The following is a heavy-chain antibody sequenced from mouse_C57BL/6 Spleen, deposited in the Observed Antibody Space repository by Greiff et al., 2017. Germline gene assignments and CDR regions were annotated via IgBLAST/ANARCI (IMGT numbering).Heavy chain of an antibody. CDR3: ARYGAMITGGPYYFDY. CDR2: IYPGSGST. Sequence: QVQLQQPGAELVKPGASVKMSCKASGYTFTSYWITWVKQRPGQGLEWIGDIYPGSGSTNYNEKFKSKATLTVDNSSSTAYMQLSSLTSEDSAVYYCARYGAMITGGPYYFDYWGQGTTLTVSS. CDR1: GYTFTSYW. J-gene: IGHJ2*01. V-gene: IGHV1-55*01. D-gene: IGHD2-4*01.